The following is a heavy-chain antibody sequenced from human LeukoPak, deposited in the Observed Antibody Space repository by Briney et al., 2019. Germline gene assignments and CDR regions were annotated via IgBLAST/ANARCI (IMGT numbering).Heavy chain of an antibody. CDR1: GFTFSSYA. D-gene: IGHD4-17*01. J-gene: IGHJ4*02. V-gene: IGHV3-48*03. CDR2: ISGRGTTG. CDR3: ARMGVAVTTVDH. Sequence: GRSLRLSCAASGFTFSSYAMNWVRQAPGKGLEWVSYISGRGTTGYYADSVKGRFTISRDNAKNSLYLEMNSLRAGDTAVYYCARMGVAVTTVDHWGQGTLVTVSS.